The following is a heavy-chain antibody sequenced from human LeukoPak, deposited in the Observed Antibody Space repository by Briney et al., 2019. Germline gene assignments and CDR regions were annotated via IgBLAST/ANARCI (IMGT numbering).Heavy chain of an antibody. V-gene: IGHV3-33*01. CDR2: IWYDGSNK. D-gene: IGHD6-6*01. CDR3: ARACIMSSSSSDY. Sequence: PGGSLRLSCAASGFTFSSYGMHWVCQAPGKGLEWVAVIWYDGSNKYYADSVKGRFTISRDNSKNTLYLQMNSLRAEDTAVYYCARACIMSSSSSDYWGQGTLVTVSS. CDR1: GFTFSSYG. J-gene: IGHJ4*02.